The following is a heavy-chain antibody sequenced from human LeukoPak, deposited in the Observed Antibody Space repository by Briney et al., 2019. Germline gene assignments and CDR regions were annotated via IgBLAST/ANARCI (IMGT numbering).Heavy chain of an antibody. Sequence: PSQTLSLTCTVSGGSISSGGYYWSWIRQPPGKGLEWIGYIYHSGSTYYNPSLKSRVTISVDRSKNQFSLRLSSVTAADTAVYYCARDTHSGYSSSWLDWGQGTLVTVSS. CDR3: ARDTHSGYSSSWLD. V-gene: IGHV4-30-2*01. D-gene: IGHD6-13*01. J-gene: IGHJ4*02. CDR2: IYHSGST. CDR1: GGSISSGGYY.